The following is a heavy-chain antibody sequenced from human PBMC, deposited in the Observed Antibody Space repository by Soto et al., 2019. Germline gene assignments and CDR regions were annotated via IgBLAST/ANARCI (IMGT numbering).Heavy chain of an antibody. CDR2: INAGNGNT. J-gene: IGHJ4*02. Sequence: QVQLVQSGAEVKKLGASVKVPCKASGYTFSSYAMHWVRQAPGQRLEWMGWINAGNGNTKYSQKFQGRVTITRDTSASTAYMELSSLRSEDTAVYSCARGPNPYFFDYWGQGTLVTVSS. CDR1: GYTFSSYA. V-gene: IGHV1-3*01. CDR3: ARGPNPYFFDY.